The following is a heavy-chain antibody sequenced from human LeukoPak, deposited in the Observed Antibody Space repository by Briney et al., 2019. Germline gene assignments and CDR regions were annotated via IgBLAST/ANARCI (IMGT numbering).Heavy chain of an antibody. CDR3: ARRSRRIKYYPFDY. Sequence: PSETLSLTCAVYGGSFSGYYWSWIRQPPGKGLEWIGGINHSGSTNYNPSLKSRVTISVDTSKNQFSLKLSSVTAADTAVYYCARRSRRIKYYPFDYWGQGTLVTVSS. V-gene: IGHV4-34*01. J-gene: IGHJ4*02. CDR2: INHSGST. D-gene: IGHD3-10*01. CDR1: GGSFSGYY.